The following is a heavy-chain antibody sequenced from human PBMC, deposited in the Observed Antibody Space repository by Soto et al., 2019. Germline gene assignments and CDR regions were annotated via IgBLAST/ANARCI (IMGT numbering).Heavy chain of an antibody. CDR3: ARYSSGCVDY. J-gene: IGHJ4*02. CDR2: ISAYNGNT. V-gene: IGHV1-18*01. D-gene: IGHD6-19*01. CDR1: WCTISNNG. Sequence: GASGKVFSQASWCTISNNGFNSGRQAPGQGLEWMGWISAYNGNTNYAQKLQGRVTMTTDTSTSTAYMELRSLRSDDTAVYYCARYSSGCVDYWGQGTLVTVSS.